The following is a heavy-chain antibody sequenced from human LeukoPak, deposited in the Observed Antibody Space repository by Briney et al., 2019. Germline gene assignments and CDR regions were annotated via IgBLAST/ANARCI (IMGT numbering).Heavy chain of an antibody. J-gene: IGHJ4*02. V-gene: IGHV3-30*18. CDR3: VKEDKDTYYFDY. Sequence: PGGSLRLSCAASGFTFSTLGMHWVRQAPGKGPEWLTIISSEGSQRHFADSVKGRFTISRDNSKNMLYLRMNSLRAEDTAVYYCVKEDKDTYYFDYWGQGTLVTVSS. CDR2: ISSEGSQR. CDR1: GFTFSTLG.